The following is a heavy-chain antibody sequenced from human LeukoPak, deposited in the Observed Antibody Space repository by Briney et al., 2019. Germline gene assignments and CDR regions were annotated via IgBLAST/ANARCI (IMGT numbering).Heavy chain of an antibody. D-gene: IGHD3-9*01. CDR1: GFTFSSYW. V-gene: IGHV3-74*01. CDR2: INSDGSST. J-gene: IGHJ4*02. Sequence: GGSLRLSCAASGFTFSSYWMHWVRQAPGKGLVWVSRINSDGSSTSYADSVKGRFTISRDNAKNTLYLQMNSLRAEDTAVYYCAKDLRYFDWLSHFDYWGQGTLVTVSS. CDR3: AKDLRYFDWLSHFDY.